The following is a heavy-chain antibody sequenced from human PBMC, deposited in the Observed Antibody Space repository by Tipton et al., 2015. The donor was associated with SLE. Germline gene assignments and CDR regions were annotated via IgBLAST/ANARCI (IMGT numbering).Heavy chain of an antibody. V-gene: IGHV3-30*02. D-gene: IGHD6-13*01. CDR1: GFTFDNYG. CDR2: IRYDGTNK. Sequence: GSLRLSCAASGFTFDNYGMHWVRQAPGKGLEWVAFIRYDGTNKYYADSLKGRFTISRDNSKNILYLQMNSLRADDTAVYYCAKDSGSSWYSGWFDPWGQGTLVTVSS. CDR3: AKDSGSSWYSGWFDP. J-gene: IGHJ5*02.